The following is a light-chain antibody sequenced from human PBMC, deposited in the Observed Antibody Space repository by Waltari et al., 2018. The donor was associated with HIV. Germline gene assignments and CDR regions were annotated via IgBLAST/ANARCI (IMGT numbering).Light chain of an antibody. CDR2: QDS. V-gene: IGLV3-1*01. Sequence: SYELTQPPSVSVSPGQTASITCSGDKLGDKYACWYQQKPGQSPVLVIYQDSKRPSGIPERFSGSNSGNTATLTISGTQAMDEADYYCQAWDSSVV. CDR1: KLGDKY. CDR3: QAWDSSVV. J-gene: IGLJ2*01.